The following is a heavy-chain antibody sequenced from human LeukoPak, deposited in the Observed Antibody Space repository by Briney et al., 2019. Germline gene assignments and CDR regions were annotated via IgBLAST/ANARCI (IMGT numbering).Heavy chain of an antibody. CDR1: GYTFTSYG. D-gene: IGHD5-24*01. J-gene: IGHJ4*02. V-gene: IGHV1-18*01. CDR3: ARVPGDGYNYPYYFDY. CDR2: ISAYNGNT. Sequence: ASVKVSCKASGYTFTSYGISWVRQAPGQGLEWMGWISAYNGNTNYAQKLQGRVTMTTDTSTSTAYMELRSLRSDDTAVYYCARVPGDGYNYPYYFDYWGQGTLVTVSS.